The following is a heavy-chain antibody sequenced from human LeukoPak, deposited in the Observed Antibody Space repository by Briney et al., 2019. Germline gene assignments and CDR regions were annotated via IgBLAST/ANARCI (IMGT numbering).Heavy chain of an antibody. CDR3: ARAGYYYDSSGFRWFDP. CDR2: IYYSGNT. CDR1: GGSISTSAYY. V-gene: IGHV4-39*01. J-gene: IGHJ5*02. D-gene: IGHD3-22*01. Sequence: TSETLSLTCIVSGGSISTSAYYWGWIRQPPGEGLQWIGSIYYSGNTYYNSSLKSRVTISVDTSTSQFSLRLSSVTAADTAVYYCARAGYYYDSSGFRWFDPWGQGTLVTVSS.